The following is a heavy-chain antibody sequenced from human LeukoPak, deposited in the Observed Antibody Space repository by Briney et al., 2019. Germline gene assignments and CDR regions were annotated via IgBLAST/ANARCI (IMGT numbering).Heavy chain of an antibody. CDR2: IIPIFGTA. J-gene: IGHJ4*02. D-gene: IGHD3-10*01. V-gene: IGHV1-69*13. CDR1: GGTFSSYA. CDR3: VTADIKVIRGLEQFDY. Sequence: SVKVSCKASGGTFSSYAISWVRQAPGQGLEWMGGIIPIFGTANYAQEFQGRVTITADESTSTAYMELSSLTSEDTAVYYCVTADIKVIRGLEQFDYWGQGTLVTVSS.